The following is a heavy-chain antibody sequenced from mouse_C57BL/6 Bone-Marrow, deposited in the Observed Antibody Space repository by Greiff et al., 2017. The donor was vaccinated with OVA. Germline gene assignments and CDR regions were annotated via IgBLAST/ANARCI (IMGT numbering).Heavy chain of an antibody. V-gene: IGHV7-1*01. CDR3: ASPIYYDYDRGHYYAMDY. CDR1: GFTFSDFY. Sequence: EVQVVESGGGLVQSGRSLRLSCATSGFTFSDFYMEWVRQAPGKGLEWIAASRNKANDYTTEYSASVKGRFIVSRDTSQSILYLQMNALRAEDTAIYYCASPIYYDYDRGHYYAMDYWGQGTSVTVSS. CDR2: SRNKANDYTT. D-gene: IGHD2-4*01. J-gene: IGHJ4*01.